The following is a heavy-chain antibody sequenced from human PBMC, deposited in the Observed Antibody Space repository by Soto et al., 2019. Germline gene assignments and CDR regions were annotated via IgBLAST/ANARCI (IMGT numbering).Heavy chain of an antibody. CDR1: GGSIRSYY. CDR3: ASQATGYYYGWFDP. CDR2: IYYSGST. J-gene: IGHJ5*02. V-gene: IGHV4-59*08. D-gene: IGHD3-22*01. Sequence: SETLSLTCTVSGGSIRSYYWSWIRQPPGKGLEWIGYIYYSGSTNYNPSLKSRVTMSVDTSNNQFSLKLNSVTAADTAVYYCASQATGYYYGWFDPWGQGTPVTVSS.